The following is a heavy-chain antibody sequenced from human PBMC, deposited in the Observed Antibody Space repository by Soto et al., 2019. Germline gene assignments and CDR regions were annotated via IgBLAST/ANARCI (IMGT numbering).Heavy chain of an antibody. J-gene: IGHJ5*02. CDR1: GFSISSGYF. CDR2: IYHSGTT. D-gene: IGHD3-22*01. V-gene: IGHV4-38-2*02. CDR3: ARDSSGYYRFDP. Sequence: NPSETLSLTCAVSGFSISSGYFWGWIRQPPGKGPEWLGSIYHSGTTYYNPSVKGRVTISVDTSKNQFSLKMSSVTAADTAVYYCARDSSGYYRFDPWGQGTLVTVSS.